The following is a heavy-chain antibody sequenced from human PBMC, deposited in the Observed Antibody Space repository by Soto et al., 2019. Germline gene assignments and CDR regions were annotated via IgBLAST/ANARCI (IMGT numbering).Heavy chain of an antibody. D-gene: IGHD3-3*01. CDR1: GYTFTRYG. J-gene: IGHJ5*02. CDR2: ISAYNGNT. CDR3: ARCKMEWLSNWFDP. V-gene: IGHV1-18*01. Sequence: ASVKVSCKASGYTFTRYGSSWVRQAPGQGLEWMGWISAYNGNTNYAQKLQGRVTMTTDTSTSTAYMELRSLRSDDTAVYYCARCKMEWLSNWFDPWGQGTLVTVSS.